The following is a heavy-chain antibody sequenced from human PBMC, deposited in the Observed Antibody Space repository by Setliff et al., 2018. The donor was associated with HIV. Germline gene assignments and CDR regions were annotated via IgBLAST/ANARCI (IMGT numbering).Heavy chain of an antibody. CDR2: INPKSGVA. CDR3: ARAHFLVAMTRNWFDP. Sequence: VKVSCKASGYTFTDFYIHWVRQAPGQGLEWIGRINPKSGVADYLKKFQGRVTMTTDTSTNTAHMELIRPRFDDTAVYYCARAHFLVAMTRNWFDPWGQGTLVTVSS. D-gene: IGHD5-12*01. J-gene: IGHJ5*02. CDR1: GYTFTDFY. V-gene: IGHV1-2*06.